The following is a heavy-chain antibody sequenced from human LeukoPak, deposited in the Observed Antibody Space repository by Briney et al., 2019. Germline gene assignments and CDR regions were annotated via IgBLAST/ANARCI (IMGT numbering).Heavy chain of an antibody. CDR1: GFTFSSYG. D-gene: IGHD2-21*01. V-gene: IGHV3-30*18. Sequence: GGSLRLSCAASGFTFSSYGMHWVRQAPGKGLEWVAVISYDGSNKYYADSVKGRFTISRDNSKNTLYLQMNSLRAEDTAVYYCAKDRVVIMPASLNYWGQGTLVTVSS. CDR3: AKDRVVIMPASLNY. CDR2: ISYDGSNK. J-gene: IGHJ4*02.